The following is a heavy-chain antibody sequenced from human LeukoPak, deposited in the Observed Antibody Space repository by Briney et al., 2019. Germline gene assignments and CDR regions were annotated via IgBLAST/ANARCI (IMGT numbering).Heavy chain of an antibody. J-gene: IGHJ4*02. CDR2: IKQDGSEK. Sequence: PGGSLRLSCAVSGFTYSSYWMSWVRQAPGKGLEWVANIKQDGSEKYYVHSVKGRFTISRDNAKNSLYLQMNSLRAEDTAVYYCARVYRSSSGYCFDYWGQGTLVTVSS. D-gene: IGHD6-6*01. CDR3: ARVYRSSSGYCFDY. CDR1: GFTYSSYW. V-gene: IGHV3-7*01.